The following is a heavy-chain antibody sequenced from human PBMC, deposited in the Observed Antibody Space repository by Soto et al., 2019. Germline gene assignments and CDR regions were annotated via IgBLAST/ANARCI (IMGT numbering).Heavy chain of an antibody. CDR3: ARLQGSGSYPNLPGEGLAFGYYYGMDV. V-gene: IGHV5-51*01. Sequence: PGESLKISCKGSGYSFTSYWIGWVRQMPGKGLEWMGIIYPGDSDTRYSPSFQGQVTISADKSISTAYLQWSSLKASDTAMYYCARLQGSGSYPNLPGEGLAFGYYYGMDVWGQGTTVTVSS. CDR2: IYPGDSDT. D-gene: IGHD3-10*01. J-gene: IGHJ6*02. CDR1: GYSFTSYW.